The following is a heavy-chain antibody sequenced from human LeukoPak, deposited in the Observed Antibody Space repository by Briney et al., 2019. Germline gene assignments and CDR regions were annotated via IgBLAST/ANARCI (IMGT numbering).Heavy chain of an antibody. J-gene: IGHJ4*02. D-gene: IGHD3-3*01. CDR1: GGSISSSNW. CDR2: INHSGST. Sequence: SGTLSLTCAVSGGSISSSNWWSWIRQPPGKGLEWIGEINHSGSTNYNPSLKSRVTISVDTSKNQFSLKLSSVTAADTAVYYCARGGYYDFWSGYYSPFDYWGQGTLVTVSS. V-gene: IGHV4-4*02. CDR3: ARGGYYDFWSGYYSPFDY.